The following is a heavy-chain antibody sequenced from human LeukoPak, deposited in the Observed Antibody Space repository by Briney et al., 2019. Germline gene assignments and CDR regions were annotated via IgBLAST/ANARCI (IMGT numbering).Heavy chain of an antibody. V-gene: IGHV4-4*07. CDR1: GVSISSYY. D-gene: IGHD2-15*01. CDR3: ARYCSGGSCPLGDAFDI. J-gene: IGHJ3*02. Sequence: SETLSLTCTVSGVSISSYYWSWIRQPAGKGLEWIGRIYTSGSTNYNPSLKSRVTMSVDTSKNQFSLKLSSVTAADTAVYYCARYCSGGSCPLGDAFDIWGQGTMVTVSS. CDR2: IYTSGST.